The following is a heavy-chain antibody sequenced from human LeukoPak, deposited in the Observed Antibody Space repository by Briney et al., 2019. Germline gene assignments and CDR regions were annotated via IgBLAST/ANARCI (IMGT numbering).Heavy chain of an antibody. V-gene: IGHV3-11*01. D-gene: IGHD5-18*01. Sequence: PGGSLRLSCAASGFTFSDYYMSWIRQAPGKGLEWVSYISSSGSTIYYADSVKGRFTISRDNAKNSLYLQMNSLRAEDTAVYCCARDAADTADKRFDYWGRGTLVTVSS. CDR1: GFTFSDYY. CDR3: ARDAADTADKRFDY. J-gene: IGHJ4*02. CDR2: ISSSGSTI.